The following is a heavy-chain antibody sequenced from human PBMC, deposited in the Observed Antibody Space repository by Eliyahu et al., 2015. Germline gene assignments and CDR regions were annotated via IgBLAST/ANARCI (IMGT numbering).Heavy chain of an antibody. Sequence: QVQVLXSGGGVVQPGRSLRLXCAAXGFPFCSYGMHWVRQAPGKGVEWVAAIWYDGSNKHYTDSVKGRFTISRDNSKNTLYLQMNSLRAEDTAVYYCARAWDYPEDWYFDLWGRGTLVTVSS. CDR1: GFPFCSYG. D-gene: IGHD1-7*01. J-gene: IGHJ2*01. CDR2: IWYDGSNK. CDR3: ARAWDYPEDWYFDL. V-gene: IGHV3-33*01.